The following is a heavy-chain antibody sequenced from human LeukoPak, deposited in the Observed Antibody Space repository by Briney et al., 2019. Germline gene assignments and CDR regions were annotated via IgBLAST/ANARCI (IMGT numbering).Heavy chain of an antibody. Sequence: GGSLRLSCAASGFTFSSYAMHWVRQAPGKGLEWVAVISYDGSNKYYADSVKGRFTISRDNSKNTLYLQMNSLRAEDTAVYYCAKIRNYDFDYWGQGILVTVSS. CDR2: ISYDGSNK. J-gene: IGHJ4*02. V-gene: IGHV3-30-3*02. D-gene: IGHD1-7*01. CDR1: GFTFSSYA. CDR3: AKIRNYDFDY.